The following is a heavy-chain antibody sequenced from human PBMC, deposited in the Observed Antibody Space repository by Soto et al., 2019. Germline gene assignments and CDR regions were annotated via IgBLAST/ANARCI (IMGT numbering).Heavy chain of an antibody. J-gene: IGHJ6*02. CDR1: GGSISSSNW. Sequence: NPSETLSLTCAVSGGSISSSNWWSWVRQPPGKGLEWIGEIYHSGSTNYNPSLKSRVTISVDKSKNQLSLKLSSVTAADTAVYYCARGLLLWFGENEKNYYYYYGMDVWGQGTTVTVSS. CDR2: IYHSGST. CDR3: ARGLLLWFGENEKNYYYYYGMDV. V-gene: IGHV4-4*02. D-gene: IGHD3-10*01.